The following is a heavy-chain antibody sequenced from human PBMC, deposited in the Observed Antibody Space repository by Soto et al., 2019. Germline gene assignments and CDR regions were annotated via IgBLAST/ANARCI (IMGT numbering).Heavy chain of an antibody. V-gene: IGHV1-69*13. J-gene: IGHJ3*02. CDR2: IIPIFGTA. Sequence: VKVSCKASGGTFSSYAISWVRQAPGQGLEWMGGIIPIFGTANYAQKFQGRVTITADESTSTAYMELSSLRSEDTAVYYCARDLSSGWYAFDIWGQGTMVTVSS. D-gene: IGHD6-19*01. CDR1: GGTFSSYA. CDR3: ARDLSSGWYAFDI.